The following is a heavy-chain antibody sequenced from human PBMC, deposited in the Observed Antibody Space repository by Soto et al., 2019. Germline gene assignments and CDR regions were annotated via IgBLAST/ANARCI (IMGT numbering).Heavy chain of an antibody. J-gene: IGHJ4*02. V-gene: IGHV4-30-4*01. CDR3: ARIEASIWFGEFSIGY. D-gene: IGHD3-10*01. CDR1: GGSIISGDYY. CDR2: IYYSGST. Sequence: PSETLSLTCTVSGGSIISGDYYWIWIRQPPGKGLEWIGYIYYSGSTYYNPSLKSRVTISVDTSKNQFSLKLSSVTAADTAVYYCARIEASIWFGEFSIGYWGQGTLVTVSS.